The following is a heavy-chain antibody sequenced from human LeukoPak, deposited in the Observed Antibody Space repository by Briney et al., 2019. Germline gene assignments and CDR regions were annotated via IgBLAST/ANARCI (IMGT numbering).Heavy chain of an antibody. D-gene: IGHD6-13*01. CDR3: ARVSSSWYGDY. Sequence: GGPLRLSCAASGFTFSSYEMNWVRQAPGKGLEWVSYISSSGSTIYYADSVKGRFTISRDNAKNSLYLQMNSLRAEDTAVYYCARVSSSWYGDYWGQGTLVTVSS. CDR2: ISSSGSTI. J-gene: IGHJ4*02. V-gene: IGHV3-48*03. CDR1: GFTFSSYE.